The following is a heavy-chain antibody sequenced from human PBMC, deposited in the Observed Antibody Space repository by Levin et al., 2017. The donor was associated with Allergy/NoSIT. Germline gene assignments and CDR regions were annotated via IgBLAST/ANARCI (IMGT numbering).Heavy chain of an antibody. CDR3: AREPIAVAGTGWFDP. Sequence: PSETLSLTCTVSGGSISSSSYYWGWIRQPPGKGLEWIGSIYYSGSTYYNPSLKSRVTISVDTSKNQFSLKLSSVTAADTAVYYCAREPIAVAGTGWFDPWGQGTLVTVSS. CDR1: GGSISSSSYY. V-gene: IGHV4-39*07. CDR2: IYYSGST. J-gene: IGHJ5*02. D-gene: IGHD6-19*01.